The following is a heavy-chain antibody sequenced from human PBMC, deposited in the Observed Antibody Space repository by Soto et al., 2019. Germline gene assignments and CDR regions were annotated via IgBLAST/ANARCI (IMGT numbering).Heavy chain of an antibody. CDR1: GFPFDDYA. CDR3: AKAPYSIGYYYGMDV. D-gene: IGHD4-4*01. J-gene: IGHJ6*02. CDR2: ISGNGGSI. Sequence: GGSLRLSCAASGFPFDDYAMHWVRQAPGKGLEWVSAISGNGGSIGYADSVKGRFTISRDNAKNTLYLQMNSLRAEDTAVYYCAKAPYSIGYYYGMDVWGQGTTVTVSS. V-gene: IGHV3-9*01.